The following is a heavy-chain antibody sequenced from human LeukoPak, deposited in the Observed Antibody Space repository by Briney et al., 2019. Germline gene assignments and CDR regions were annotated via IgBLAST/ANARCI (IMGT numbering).Heavy chain of an antibody. Sequence: GGSLRLSCTASGFPFIEYSMNWVRQAPGKGLEWISYIGIDSGNTKYADSVRGRFTISADKAKNSLYLQMNSLRVEDTAVYYCARLNNMVPEVPDFWGPGTLVTVSS. CDR1: GFPFIEYS. D-gene: IGHD3-10*01. CDR2: IGIDSGNT. V-gene: IGHV3-48*01. J-gene: IGHJ4*02. CDR3: ARLNNMVPEVPDF.